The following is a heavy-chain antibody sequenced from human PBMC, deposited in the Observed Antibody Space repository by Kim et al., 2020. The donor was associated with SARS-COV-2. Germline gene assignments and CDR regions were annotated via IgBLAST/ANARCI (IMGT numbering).Heavy chain of an antibody. CDR1: GGTFSSYA. J-gene: IGHJ6*03. Sequence: SVKVSCKASGGTFSSYAISWVRQAPGQGLEWMGGIIPIFGTANYAQKFQGRVTITADESTSTAYMELSSLRSEDTAVYYCASSPAYCGGDCYSRNYYYYYYMDVWGKETTVTVSS. D-gene: IGHD2-21*01. V-gene: IGHV1-69*13. CDR2: IIPIFGTA. CDR3: ASSPAYCGGDCYSRNYYYYYYMDV.